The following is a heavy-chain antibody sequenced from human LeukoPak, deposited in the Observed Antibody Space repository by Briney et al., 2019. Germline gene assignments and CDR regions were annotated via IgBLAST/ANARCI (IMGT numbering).Heavy chain of an antibody. CDR1: GGSISSFY. CDR2: IYYSGST. V-gene: IGHV4-59*01. D-gene: IGHD6-19*01. J-gene: IGHJ3*02. CDR3: ARDLGVRSGWYGAFDI. Sequence: SETLSLTCTVSGGSISSFYWSWIRQPPGKGLEWIGYIYYSGSTNYNPSLKSRVTISVDTSKNQFSLKLSSVTAADTAVYYCARDLGVRSGWYGAFDIWGQGTMVTVSS.